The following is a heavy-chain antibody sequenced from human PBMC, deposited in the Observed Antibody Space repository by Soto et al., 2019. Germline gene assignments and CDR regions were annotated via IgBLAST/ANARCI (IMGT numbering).Heavy chain of an antibody. CDR1: GFTVSSTF. V-gene: IGHV3-53*01. Sequence: EVQLVESGGGLIQPGGSLRLSCAASGFTVSSTFMMWVRQAPGKGLEWVSSLYRGGSTYYADAVEGRFIVSRDSPENTLYRQMNSLRGDDTAVYYCARARVEVPAHPRLDAFDLWGPGTVVAVSS. CDR3: ARARVEVPAHPRLDAFDL. J-gene: IGHJ3*01. CDR2: LYRGGST.